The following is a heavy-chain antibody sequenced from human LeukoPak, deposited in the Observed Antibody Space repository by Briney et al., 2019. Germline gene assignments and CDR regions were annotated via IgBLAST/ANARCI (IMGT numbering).Heavy chain of an antibody. Sequence: SETLSLTCGVSGVSITQANYWTWVRQPPGKGLGWIGEVNLQGSANYNPSLMGRVAISVDKSENHVSLQLTSVNAADTAVYYCAREGGPYRPLDYSGQGTLVTVSS. J-gene: IGHJ4*02. CDR2: VNLQGSA. CDR1: GVSITQANY. CDR3: AREGGPYRPLDY. V-gene: IGHV4-4*02.